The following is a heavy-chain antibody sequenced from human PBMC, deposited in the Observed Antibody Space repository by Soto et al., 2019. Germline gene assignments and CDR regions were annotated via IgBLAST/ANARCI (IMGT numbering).Heavy chain of an antibody. D-gene: IGHD2-15*01. CDR2: IWYDGSNK. CDR3: ARDCSGGSCYIEYYYGMDV. CDR1: GFTFSSYG. V-gene: IGHV3-33*01. J-gene: IGHJ6*02. Sequence: PGGSLRLSCAASGFTFSSYGMHWVRQAPGKGLEWVAVIWYDGSNKYYADSVKGRFTISRDNSKNTLYLQMNSLRAEDTAVYYCARDCSGGSCYIEYYYGMDVWGQGTTVTVSS.